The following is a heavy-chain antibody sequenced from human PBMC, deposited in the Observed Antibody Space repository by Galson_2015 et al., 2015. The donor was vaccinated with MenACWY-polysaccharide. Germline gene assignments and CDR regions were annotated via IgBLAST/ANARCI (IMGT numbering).Heavy chain of an antibody. CDR2: IRRSGSTI. D-gene: IGHD1-1*01. CDR3: ARGEATLKDVSFEH. V-gene: IGHV3-48*02. CDR1: GFIFSTYS. Sequence: SLRLSCAASGFIFSTYSMHWVRQAPGKGLEWVSYIRRSGSTIHYADSVRGRFTISRDNAENSLYLQMNSLRDEDTAVYYCARGEATLKDVSFEHWGQGTLVTVSS. J-gene: IGHJ4*02.